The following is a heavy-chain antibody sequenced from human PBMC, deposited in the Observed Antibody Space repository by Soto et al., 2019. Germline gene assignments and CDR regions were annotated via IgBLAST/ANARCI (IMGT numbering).Heavy chain of an antibody. V-gene: IGHV3-23*01. D-gene: IGHD2-2*01. CDR1: GFTFSSYA. CDR2: ISGSGGST. CDR3: AKGYCSSTGCACDY. Sequence: EVQLLESGGGLVQPGGSLRLSCAASGFTFSSYAMSWVRQAPGKGLEWVSGISGSGGSTYYADSVKGRFTISRDNSKNTLYLQMSSVRAEDTAVDYCAKGYCSSTGCACDYLGQGTLVTVSS. J-gene: IGHJ4*02.